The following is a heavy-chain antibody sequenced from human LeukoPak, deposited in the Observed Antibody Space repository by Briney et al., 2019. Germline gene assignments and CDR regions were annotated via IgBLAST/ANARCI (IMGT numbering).Heavy chain of an antibody. V-gene: IGHV3-48*01. CDR3: ARDTAYSFDY. CDR1: GFTFRTYS. Sequence: PGGSLRLSCGVSGFTFRTYSMNWVRQAPGKGLEWVSYINIVSGTTTYADSEEGRFTISTDNAKNSLYLQMNNLRPEDTAVYYCARDTAYSFDYWGQGTLVTVSS. D-gene: IGHD2-21*01. CDR2: INIVSGTT. J-gene: IGHJ4*02.